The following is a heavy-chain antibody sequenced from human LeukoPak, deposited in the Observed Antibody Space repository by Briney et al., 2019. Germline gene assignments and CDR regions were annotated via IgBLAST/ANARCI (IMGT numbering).Heavy chain of an antibody. CDR2: IRYDGSNK. Sequence: GGSLRLSCAASGFTFSSYGMHWVRQAPGKGLEWVAFIRYDGSNKYYADSVKGRFTISRDNSKNTLYLQMNSLRAEDTAVYYCARAPITMVRGVAHFDYWGQGTLVTVSS. CDR3: ARAPITMVRGVAHFDY. V-gene: IGHV3-30*02. D-gene: IGHD3-10*01. J-gene: IGHJ4*02. CDR1: GFTFSSYG.